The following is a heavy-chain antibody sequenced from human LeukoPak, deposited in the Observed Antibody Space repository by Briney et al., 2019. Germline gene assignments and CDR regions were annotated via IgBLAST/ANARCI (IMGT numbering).Heavy chain of an antibody. D-gene: IGHD5-24*01. CDR2: IKKDGGET. J-gene: IGHJ4*02. CDR1: GFTFSSSW. CDR3: ARDMGWQQFDQ. Sequence: GGSLRLSCAASGFTFSSSWMTWVRQAPGKGLERVANIKKDGGETYYMESVKGRFTISRDNARNSLYLQMNSLTVEDTAVYYCARDMGWQQFDQWGQGTLVTVSS. V-gene: IGHV3-7*01.